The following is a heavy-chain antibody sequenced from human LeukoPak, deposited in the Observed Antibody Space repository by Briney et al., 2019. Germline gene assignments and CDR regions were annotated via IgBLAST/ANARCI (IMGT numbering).Heavy chain of an antibody. CDR1: GGSFSGYY. J-gene: IGHJ4*02. CDR2: INPSVST. Sequence: SETLSLTCAVYGGSFSGYYWCWIRQPPGKGLEWIGEINPSVSTNYNPSLKSRVTISVDTSKNQFTLKLNSVTAADTAVYYCARDLEYCSSTSCPFDYWGQGTLVTVSS. D-gene: IGHD2-2*01. V-gene: IGHV4-34*01. CDR3: ARDLEYCSSTSCPFDY.